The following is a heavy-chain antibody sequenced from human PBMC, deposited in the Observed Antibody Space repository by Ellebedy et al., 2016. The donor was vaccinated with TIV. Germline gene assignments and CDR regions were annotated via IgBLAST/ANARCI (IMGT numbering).Heavy chain of an antibody. V-gene: IGHV1-69*06. J-gene: IGHJ4*02. D-gene: IGHD3-22*01. CDR2: IIPIFGTA. CDR3: ARRQGYYYDSSDTYYFDY. CDR1: GYTFTGYN. Sequence: SVKVSXKASGYTFTGYNMHWVRQAPGQGLEWMGGIIPIFGTANYAQKFQGRVTIAADKSTSTAYMELSSLRSEDTAVYYCARRQGYYYDSSDTYYFDYWGQGTLVTVSS.